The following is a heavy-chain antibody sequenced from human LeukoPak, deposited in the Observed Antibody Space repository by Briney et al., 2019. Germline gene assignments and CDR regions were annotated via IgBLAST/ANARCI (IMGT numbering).Heavy chain of an antibody. V-gene: IGHV5-51*01. CDR1: GHTFNNYW. D-gene: IGHD6-13*01. J-gene: IGHJ4*02. Sequence: GESLKISCKGSGHTFNNYWIAWVRQMPGKGLEWMGIIYPGDSDTRYSPSFQGQVTISADKSISTAYLQWSSLKASDTAMYYCARHGYGLYSSSWYVIDYWGQGTLVTVSS. CDR3: ARHGYGLYSSSWYVIDY. CDR2: IYPGDSDT.